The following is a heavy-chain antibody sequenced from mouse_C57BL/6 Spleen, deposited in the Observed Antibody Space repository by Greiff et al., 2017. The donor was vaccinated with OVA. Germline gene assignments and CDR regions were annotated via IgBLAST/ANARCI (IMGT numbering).Heavy chain of an antibody. CDR3: ARKEYGAMDY. CDR2: ISSGSSTI. J-gene: IGHJ4*01. V-gene: IGHV5-17*01. CDR1: GFTFSDYG. D-gene: IGHD1-1*02. Sequence: EVMLVESGGGLVQPGGSLKLSCAASGFTFSDYGMHWVRQAPEKGLEWVAYISSGSSTIYYADTVKGRFTISRDNAKNTLFLQMTSLRSEDTAMYYCARKEYGAMDYWGQGTSVTVSS.